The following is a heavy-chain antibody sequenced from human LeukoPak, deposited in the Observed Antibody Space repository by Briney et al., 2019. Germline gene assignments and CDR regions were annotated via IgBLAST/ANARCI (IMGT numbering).Heavy chain of an antibody. J-gene: IGHJ3*02. CDR1: GFTFSSYG. CDR2: IWYDGSNK. CDR3: ARQYCAGDCYYDAFDI. D-gene: IGHD2-21*02. Sequence: GGSLRLSCAASGFTFSSYGMHWVRQTPGKGLEWVAIIWYDGSNKYYADSVKGRFTISRDNSKNALYLQMNSLRAEDAAVYYCARQYCAGDCYYDAFDIWGQGTMVTVSS. V-gene: IGHV3-33*01.